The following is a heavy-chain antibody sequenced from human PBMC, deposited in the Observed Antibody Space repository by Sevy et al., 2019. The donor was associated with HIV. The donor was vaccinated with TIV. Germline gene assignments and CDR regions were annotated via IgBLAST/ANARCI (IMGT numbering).Heavy chain of an antibody. D-gene: IGHD2-2*01. CDR2: IKRDGSEK. CDR3: ARDCSSTTCLWGMDV. J-gene: IGHJ6*02. V-gene: IGHV3-7*03. CDR1: GFTFRSYW. Sequence: GGSLRLSCVASGFTFRSYWMSWVRQAPGKGLEWVAHIKRDGSEKYYVDSVKGRFPISRDNAKNSLYLQMNSLRAEDTDVYYCARDCSSTTCLWGMDVWGQGTTVTVSS.